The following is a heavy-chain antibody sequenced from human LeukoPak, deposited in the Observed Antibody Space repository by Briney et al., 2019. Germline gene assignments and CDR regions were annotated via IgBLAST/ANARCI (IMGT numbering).Heavy chain of an antibody. J-gene: IGHJ4*02. CDR3: ARSVLLWFGELLSPLDY. CDR1: GYTFTSYA. D-gene: IGHD3-10*01. Sequence: ASVKVSCKASGYTFTSYAMHWVRQAPGQRLEWMGWINAGNGNTKYSQKFQGRVTITRDTSASTAYMELSSLRSEDTAVYYCARSVLLWFGELLSPLDYWGQGTLVTVSS. CDR2: INAGNGNT. V-gene: IGHV1-3*01.